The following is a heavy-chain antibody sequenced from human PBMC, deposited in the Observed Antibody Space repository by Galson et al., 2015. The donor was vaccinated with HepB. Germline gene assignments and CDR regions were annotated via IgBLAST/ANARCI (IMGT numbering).Heavy chain of an antibody. CDR2: IDPSDSYT. D-gene: IGHD3-3*01. CDR1: GYSFTSYW. CDR3: ARRANTYYDFWSGYEFDY. J-gene: IGHJ4*02. V-gene: IGHV5-10-1*01. Sequence: QSGAEVKKPGESLRISCKGSGYSFTSYWISWVRQMPGKGLEWMGRIDPSDSYTNYSPSFQGHVTISADKSISTAYLQWSSLKASDTAMYYCARRANTYYDFWSGYEFDYWGQGALVTVSS.